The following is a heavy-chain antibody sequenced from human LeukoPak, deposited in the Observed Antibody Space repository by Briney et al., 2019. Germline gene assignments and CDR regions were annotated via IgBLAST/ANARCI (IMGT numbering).Heavy chain of an antibody. CDR1: GYRFTTYW. Sequence: GESLRISCQGSGYRFTTYWFSWVRQMPGKGLEWMGRIDPSDSYTNYSPSFQGHVTISADKSISTAYLQWSSLKASDSAMYYCARHYGSLFDYWGQGTLVTVSS. V-gene: IGHV5-10-1*01. CDR3: ARHYGSLFDY. J-gene: IGHJ4*02. CDR2: IDPSDSYT. D-gene: IGHD3-10*01.